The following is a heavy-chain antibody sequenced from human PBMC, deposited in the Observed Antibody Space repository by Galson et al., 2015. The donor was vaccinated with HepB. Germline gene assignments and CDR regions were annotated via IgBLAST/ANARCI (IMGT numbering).Heavy chain of an antibody. D-gene: IGHD2-15*01. V-gene: IGHV4-61*02. CDR1: GGSISSGSYY. CDR3: ARGCSGGSCYWGKNWFDP. CDR2: IYTSGST. J-gene: IGHJ5*02. Sequence: TLFLTCTVSGGSISSGSYYWSWIRQPAGKGLEWIGRIYTSGSTNYNPSLKSRVTISVDTSKNQFSLKLSSVTAADTAVYYCARGCSGGSCYWGKNWFDPWGQGTLVTVSS.